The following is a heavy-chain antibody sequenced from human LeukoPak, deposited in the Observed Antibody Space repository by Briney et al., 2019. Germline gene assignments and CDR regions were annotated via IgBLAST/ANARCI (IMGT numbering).Heavy chain of an antibody. J-gene: IGHJ4*02. Sequence: PSETLSLTCTVSGGSISGGSYYWSWIRQPAGKGLEWIGRIYTSGSTNYNPSLKSRVTISVDTSKNQFSLKLSSVTAADTAVYYCARDSSSSYYFDYWGQGTLVTVSS. CDR3: ARDSSSSYYFDY. CDR1: GGSISGGSYY. CDR2: IYTSGST. D-gene: IGHD6-6*01. V-gene: IGHV4-61*02.